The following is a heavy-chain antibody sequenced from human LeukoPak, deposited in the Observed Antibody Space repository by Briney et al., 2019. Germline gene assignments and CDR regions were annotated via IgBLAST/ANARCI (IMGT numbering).Heavy chain of an antibody. CDR1: GGSISSGGYY. D-gene: IGHD3-10*01. CDR2: IYYSGST. J-gene: IGHJ4*02. Sequence: SETLSLTCTVSGGSISSGGYYWSWIRQHPGKGLEWIGYIYYSGSTYYNPSPKSRVTISVDTSKNQFSLKLSSVTAADTAVYYCARAGYYYGSGSYLNLDYWGQGTLVTVSS. CDR3: ARAGYYYGSGSYLNLDY. V-gene: IGHV4-31*03.